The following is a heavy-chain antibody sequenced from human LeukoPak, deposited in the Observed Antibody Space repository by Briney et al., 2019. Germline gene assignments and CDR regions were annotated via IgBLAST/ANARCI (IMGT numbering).Heavy chain of an antibody. Sequence: AETLSLTCTVSGGSTSSDHWSWIRQPPEKGLEWIGCISYRGSTNYNPSLKSRVSISVDTSKKHFSLKLTSVTAADTGVYYCARGRGLGVITPYSDSWGQGTLVTVSS. V-gene: IGHV4-59*08. J-gene: IGHJ4*02. CDR3: ARGRGLGVITPYSDS. CDR1: GGSTSSDH. D-gene: IGHD3-16*02. CDR2: ISYRGST.